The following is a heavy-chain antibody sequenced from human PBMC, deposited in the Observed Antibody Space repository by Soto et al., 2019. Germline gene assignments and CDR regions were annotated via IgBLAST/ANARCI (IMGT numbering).Heavy chain of an antibody. CDR1: GFTFSSYG. CDR3: AKISKYCNTTSCYRYSYGMDV. J-gene: IGHJ6*02. Sequence: PGGSLRLSCAASGFTFSSYGMHWVRQAPGKGLEWVAVISYDGSNKYYGDSVKGRFTISRDDSKNTLYLQMDSLRPEDTAVYYCAKISKYCNTTSCYRYSYGMDVWGQGTTVTVSS. V-gene: IGHV3-30*18. D-gene: IGHD2-2*01. CDR2: ISYDGSNK.